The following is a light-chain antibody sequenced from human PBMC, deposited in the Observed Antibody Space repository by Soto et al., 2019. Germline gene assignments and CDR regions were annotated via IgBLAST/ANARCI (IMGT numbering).Light chain of an antibody. CDR1: SSNIGSNT. Sequence: QPVLTQPPSASGTPGQRVTISCSGSSSNIGSNTVNWYQQFPGTAPKLLIYSSNQRPSGVPDRFSGSKSGTSASLAISGLQSADEADYYCAAWDDSLNGLVVFGGGTKLTVL. V-gene: IGLV1-44*01. CDR2: SSN. J-gene: IGLJ2*01. CDR3: AAWDDSLNGLVV.